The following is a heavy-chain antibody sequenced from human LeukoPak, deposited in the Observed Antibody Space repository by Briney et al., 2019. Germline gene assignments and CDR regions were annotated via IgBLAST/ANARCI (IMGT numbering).Heavy chain of an antibody. CDR3: ARPHLYDFWSGLAFDY. Sequence: SETLSLTCTVSGGTISSSSYYWGRIRQPPGQGLEWVGSIYYSGSTYYNPSLKSGGTISLDTTKNQYSLKPSSVPAADTAVYHCARPHLYDFWSGLAFDYWGQGTLVTVSS. D-gene: IGHD3-3*01. V-gene: IGHV4-39*01. J-gene: IGHJ4*02. CDR1: GGTISSSSYY. CDR2: IYYSGST.